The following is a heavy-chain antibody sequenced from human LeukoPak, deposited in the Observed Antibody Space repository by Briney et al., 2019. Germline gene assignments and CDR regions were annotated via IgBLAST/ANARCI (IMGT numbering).Heavy chain of an antibody. CDR1: GGSINRGGYY. J-gene: IGHJ4*02. CDR2: IYYSGTT. CDR3: AGNSVYYFDY. Sequence: PSETLSLTCTVSGGSINRGGYYWSWIRQHPGKGLEWIGYIYYSGTTYYNPSLKSRVTISIDTSKNQFSLRLTSVTAADTAVYYCAGNSVYYFDYWGQGTLVTVSS. V-gene: IGHV4-31*03. D-gene: IGHD2-8*01.